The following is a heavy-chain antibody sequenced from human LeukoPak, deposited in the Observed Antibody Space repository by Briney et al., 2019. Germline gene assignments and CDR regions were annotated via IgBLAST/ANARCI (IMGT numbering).Heavy chain of an antibody. CDR3: ARGTGDPQRFDP. CDR2: IKSKTDGGAT. Sequence: GGSLRLSCAASGFTFNNAWMSWVRQAPGKGLEWLGRIKSKTDGGATDYAAPVKGRFTISRDNAKNSLYLQMNSLRDEDTAVYYCARGTGDPQRFDPWGQGTLVTVSS. CDR1: GFTFNNAW. D-gene: IGHD4-17*01. J-gene: IGHJ5*02. V-gene: IGHV3-15*01.